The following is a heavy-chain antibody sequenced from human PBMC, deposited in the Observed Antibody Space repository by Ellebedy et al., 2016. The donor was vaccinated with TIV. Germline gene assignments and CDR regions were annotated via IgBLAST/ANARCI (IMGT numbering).Heavy chain of an antibody. Sequence: GGSLRLSCAASEFTFTSYSMNWVRQVPGKGLEWLSYISHSSITIHYADSVKGRFTVSRDNSKNSLYLQMNSLRVEDTALYYCARDMGWGNERINDAFDIWGQGTTVTVSS. J-gene: IGHJ3*02. CDR3: ARDMGWGNERINDAFDI. V-gene: IGHV3-48*04. D-gene: IGHD7-27*01. CDR2: ISHSSITI. CDR1: EFTFTSYS.